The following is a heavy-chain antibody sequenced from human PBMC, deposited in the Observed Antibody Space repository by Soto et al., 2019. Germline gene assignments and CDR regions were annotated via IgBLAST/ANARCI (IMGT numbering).Heavy chain of an antibody. CDR3: AREGDVPYYYYGMDV. Sequence: QVHLVQSGAEVKKPGASVKVSCKTSGYTFTSYGIIWVRQAPGQGLEWLGWISGYDGRTNLAQKVQDRVTMTTDTSTSTVYMELRSLRSDDTAVYSCAREGDVPYYYYGMDVWGQGTTVTVSS. D-gene: IGHD2-21*02. J-gene: IGHJ6*02. V-gene: IGHV1-18*01. CDR2: ISGYDGRT. CDR1: GYTFTSYG.